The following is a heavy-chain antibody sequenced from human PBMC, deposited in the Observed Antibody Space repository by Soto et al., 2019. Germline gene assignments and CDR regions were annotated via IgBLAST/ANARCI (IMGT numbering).Heavy chain of an antibody. J-gene: IGHJ4*02. V-gene: IGHV3-23*01. CDR1: GFSFASFA. CDR2: ISGSDGKT. Sequence: PGGSLRLSCTTSGFSFASFAMTWVRQAPGKGLEWVATISGSDGKTYYADSVKGRFSISRDTSRNTLYLQMNSLRADDTAIYYCAKWSYIDYWGQGTRVTV. D-gene: IGHD3-3*01. CDR3: AKWSYIDY.